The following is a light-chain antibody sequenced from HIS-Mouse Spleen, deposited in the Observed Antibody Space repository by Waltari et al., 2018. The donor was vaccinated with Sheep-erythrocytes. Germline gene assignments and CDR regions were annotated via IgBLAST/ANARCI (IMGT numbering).Light chain of an antibody. CDR2: KVS. CDR3: MQGTHLPPYT. CDR1: QSLVHSDGHTY. Sequence: DVVMTQSPLSLPVTLGQPASISCRSSQSLVHSDGHTYLNWFQQRPGQSPRRLIYKVSIRDSGVPDRFSGSGSGTDFTLKISRVEAEDVGVYYCMQGTHLPPYTFGQGTKLEIK. J-gene: IGKJ2*01. V-gene: IGKV2-30*02.